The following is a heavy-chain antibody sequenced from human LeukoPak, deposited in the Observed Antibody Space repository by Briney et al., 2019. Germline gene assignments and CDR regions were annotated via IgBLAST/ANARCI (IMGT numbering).Heavy chain of an antibody. Sequence: GGSLRLSCAASGFTFSSYSMNWVRQAPGKGLEWVSYISSSSSTIYYADSVKGRFTISRDNAKNSLYLQMNSLRAEDTALYYCAKDIRLLGTGEPYYFDYWGQGTLVTVSS. CDR1: GFTFSSYS. D-gene: IGHD7-27*01. V-gene: IGHV3-48*04. J-gene: IGHJ4*02. CDR2: ISSSSSTI. CDR3: AKDIRLLGTGEPYYFDY.